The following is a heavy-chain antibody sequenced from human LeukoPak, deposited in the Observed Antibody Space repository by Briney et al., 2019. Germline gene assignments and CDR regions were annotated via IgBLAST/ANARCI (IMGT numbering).Heavy chain of an antibody. V-gene: IGHV3-48*01. CDR3: ARDRAAPTWYFDL. J-gene: IGHJ2*01. CDR1: GFSFTSYS. CDR2: ISTTTTTI. Sequence: GGSLRLSCTASGFSFTSYSMNWVRQAPGKGLEWISYISTTTTTIYYADSVKGRFIISRDDARNSLYLQMNSLRAEDTAVYYCARDRAAPTWYFDLWGRGTLVTVSS. D-gene: IGHD2-15*01.